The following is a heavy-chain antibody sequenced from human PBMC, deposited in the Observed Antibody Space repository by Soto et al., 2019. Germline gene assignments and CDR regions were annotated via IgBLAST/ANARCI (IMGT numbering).Heavy chain of an antibody. D-gene: IGHD6-13*01. CDR1: GFTFSSYA. J-gene: IGHJ6*02. CDR3: AKALYSSSWPLDYYYNGMDV. V-gene: IGHV3-23*01. CDR2: FSGSAGST. Sequence: PGRPVRLSCAASGFTFSSYAMSWVRLAPGEGLEWVSVFSGSAGSTYYADSVRGRCTISRDNSKNTLYLHMNSLRAEDTAVYYCAKALYSSSWPLDYYYNGMDVWGQGTMVTVSS.